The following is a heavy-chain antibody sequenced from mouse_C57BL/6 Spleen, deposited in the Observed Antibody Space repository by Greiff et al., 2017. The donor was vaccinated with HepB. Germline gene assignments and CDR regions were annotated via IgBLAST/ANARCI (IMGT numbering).Heavy chain of an antibody. J-gene: IGHJ3*01. Sequence: EVKVEESGGGLVQPGGSMKLSCVASGFTFSNYWMNWVRQSPEKGLEWVAQIRLKSDNYATHYAESVKGRFTISRDDSKSSVYLQMNNLRAEDTGIYYCTGSYYDYDAWFAYWGQGTLVTVSA. D-gene: IGHD2-4*01. CDR3: TGSYYDYDAWFAY. CDR1: GFTFSNYW. V-gene: IGHV6-3*01. CDR2: IRLKSDNYAT.